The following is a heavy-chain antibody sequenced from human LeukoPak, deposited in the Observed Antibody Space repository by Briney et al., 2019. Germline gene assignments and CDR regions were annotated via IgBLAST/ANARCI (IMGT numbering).Heavy chain of an antibody. CDR1: GGTFSSYA. V-gene: IGHV1-69*05. D-gene: IGHD2-2*01. J-gene: IGHJ4*02. Sequence: SVKVSCKASGGTFSSYAISWVRQAPGQGLEWMGGIIPIFGTANYAQKFQGRVTITTVESTSTAYMELSSLRSEDTAVYYCARSLAGYCSSTSCYPFDYWGQGTLVTVSS. CDR2: IIPIFGTA. CDR3: ARSLAGYCSSTSCYPFDY.